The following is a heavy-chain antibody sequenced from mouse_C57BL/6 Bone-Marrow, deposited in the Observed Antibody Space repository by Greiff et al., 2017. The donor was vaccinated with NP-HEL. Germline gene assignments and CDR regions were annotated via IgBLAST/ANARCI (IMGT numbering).Heavy chain of an antibody. J-gene: IGHJ2*01. CDR3: ARKGRQLLYFDY. Sequence: QVTLKESGPGILQSSQTLSLTCSFSGFSLSTSGMGVSWIRQPSGKGLEWLAHIYWDDDKRSNPSLKSRLTISKDTSRNQVFLKITSVDTADTATYYCARKGRQLLYFDYWGQGTTLTVSS. V-gene: IGHV8-12*01. CDR1: GFSLSTSGMG. CDR2: IYWDDDK. D-gene: IGHD3-2*01.